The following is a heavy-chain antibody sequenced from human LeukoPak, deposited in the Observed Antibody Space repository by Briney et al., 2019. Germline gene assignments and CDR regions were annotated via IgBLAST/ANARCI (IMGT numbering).Heavy chain of an antibody. J-gene: IGHJ4*02. CDR2: IFYTGSS. CDR1: GGFISGHY. V-gene: IGHV4-59*08. D-gene: IGHD6-13*01. CDR3: ARQNPAVGGQGLDY. Sequence: SETLSLTCSVSGGFISGHYWRCIRQPPGKGLEWIGYIFYTGSSDYNPSLMSGITISVRTPKNHSLLRLTYVTAADTAVYYCARQNPAVGGQGLDYWGQGILVTVFS.